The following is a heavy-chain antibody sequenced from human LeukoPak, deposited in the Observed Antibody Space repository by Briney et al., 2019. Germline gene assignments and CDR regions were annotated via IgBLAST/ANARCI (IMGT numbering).Heavy chain of an antibody. J-gene: IGHJ4*02. D-gene: IGHD3-3*01. Sequence: SETLCLTCTVSGGSISSYYWSWIRQPPGKGLEWIGYIYYSGSTNYNPSLKSRVTISVDTSKNQFSLKLSSVTAADTAVYYCARLSMVFGVVLGFDYWGQGTLV. CDR3: ARLSMVFGVVLGFDY. CDR1: GGSISSYY. V-gene: IGHV4-59*08. CDR2: IYYSGST.